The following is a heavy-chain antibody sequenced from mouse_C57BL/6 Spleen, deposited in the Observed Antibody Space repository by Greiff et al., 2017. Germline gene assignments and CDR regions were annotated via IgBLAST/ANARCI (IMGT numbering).Heavy chain of an antibody. CDR3: ARAQGPLDY. CDR1: GYTFTDYN. Sequence: VQLQQSGPELVKPGASVKIPCKASGYTFTDYNMDWVKQSHGKSLEWIGDINPNNGGTNYNQKFKGKATLTVDKSSSTAYLELRSLTSEDAAVYYCARAQGPLDYWGQGTTLTVSS. J-gene: IGHJ2*01. V-gene: IGHV1-18*01. D-gene: IGHD3-2*02. CDR2: INPNNGGT.